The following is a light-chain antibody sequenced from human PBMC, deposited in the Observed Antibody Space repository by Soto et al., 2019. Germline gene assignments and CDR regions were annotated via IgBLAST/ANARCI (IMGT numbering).Light chain of an antibody. CDR3: AAWDDSLNGWV. CDR1: SSNIGSNA. CDR2: SNN. J-gene: IGLJ3*02. V-gene: IGLV1-44*01. Sequence: QPVLTQPPSASGTPGQRGTISCSGSSSNIGSNAVNWYQQLPGTAPKLLIYSNNQRPSGVPDRFSGSKSGTSASLAISGLQSEVEADYYCAAWDDSLNGWVFGGGTKLTVL.